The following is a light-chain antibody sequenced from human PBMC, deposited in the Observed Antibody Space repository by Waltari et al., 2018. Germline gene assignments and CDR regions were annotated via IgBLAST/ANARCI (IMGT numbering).Light chain of an antibody. J-gene: IGKJ1*01. CDR1: QHVLYSSNNKNY. Sequence: DIVVTQSPDPLACSPGGGGNIHCKSHQHVLYSSNNKNYLAWYQQKPGQPPKLLIYWASTRESGVPDRFSGSGSGTDFTLTISSLQAEDVAVYYCQQYYSTPPWTFGQGTKVEIK. CDR3: QQYYSTPPWT. V-gene: IGKV4-1*01. CDR2: WAS.